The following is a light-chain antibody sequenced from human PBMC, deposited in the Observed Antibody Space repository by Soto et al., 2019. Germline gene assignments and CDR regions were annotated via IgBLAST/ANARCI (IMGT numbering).Light chain of an antibody. CDR2: SNN. V-gene: IGLV1-44*01. CDR3: AAWDDSLNGPGV. Sequence: QSVLTQPPSASGTPGQRVTISCSGSSSHIGSNTVNWYQQLPGTAPKLLIYSNNQRPSGVPDRFSGSKSGTSASLAISGLQSEDEADYYGAAWDDSLNGPGVFGGGTKLTVL. CDR1: SSHIGSNT. J-gene: IGLJ3*02.